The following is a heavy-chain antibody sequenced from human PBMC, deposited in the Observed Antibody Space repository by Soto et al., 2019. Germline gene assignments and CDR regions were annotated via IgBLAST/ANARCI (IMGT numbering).Heavy chain of an antibody. J-gene: IGHJ4*02. CDR2: IHYNGNT. Sequence: QLQLHESGPGLVKPSETLSLTCSVSGGSITSGNYYWGWIRQPPGKGLEWIATIHYNGNTYYNPSLKGRVPISVDTSKTQFSLDVNSVTAADTAVYYCARNFNRVYGADYFDSWGQGTLVPVSS. CDR3: ARNFNRVYGADYFDS. V-gene: IGHV4-39*01. CDR1: GGSITSGNYY. D-gene: IGHD2-8*01.